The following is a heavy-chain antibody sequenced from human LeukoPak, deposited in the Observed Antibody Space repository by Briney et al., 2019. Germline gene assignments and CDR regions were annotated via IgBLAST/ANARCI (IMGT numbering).Heavy chain of an antibody. J-gene: IGHJ4*02. D-gene: IGHD3-22*01. CDR2: INHSGST. CDR3: ARVAIPYDSSGYHFDY. CDR1: GGSFSGYY. V-gene: IGHV4-34*01. Sequence: KPSETLSLTCAVYGGSFSGYYWSWIRQPPGKGLEWIGEINHSGSTNYNPSLKSRVTMSVDTSKNQFSLKLSSVTAADTAVYYCARVAIPYDSSGYHFDYWGQGTLVTVSS.